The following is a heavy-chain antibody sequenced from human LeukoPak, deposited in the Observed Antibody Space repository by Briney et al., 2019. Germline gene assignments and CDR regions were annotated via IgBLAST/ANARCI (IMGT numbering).Heavy chain of an antibody. CDR2: ISGSGGST. CDR3: AKVVVVPAATSKTYYFDY. V-gene: IGHV3-23*01. J-gene: IGHJ4*02. Sequence: PGGSLRLSCAASGFTFSSYAMSWVRQAPGKGLEWVSAISGSGGSTYYADSVKGRFTISRDNSKNTLYLQMNSLRAEDTAVYYCAKVVVVPAATSKTYYFDYWGQGTLVTVSS. D-gene: IGHD2-2*01. CDR1: GFTFSSYA.